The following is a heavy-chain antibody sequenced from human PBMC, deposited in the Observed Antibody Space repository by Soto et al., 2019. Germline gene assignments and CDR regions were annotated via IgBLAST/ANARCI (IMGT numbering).Heavy chain of an antibody. CDR3: ARGRGRFLEWIQSGGMDV. D-gene: IGHD3-3*01. CDR1: GGSVSSGSYY. J-gene: IGHJ6*02. CDR2: IYYSGST. Sequence: PSETLSLTCTVSGGSVSSGSYYWSWIRQPPGKGLEWIGYIYYSGSTNYNPSLKSRVTISVDTSKNQFSLKLSSVTAADTAVYYCARGRGRFLEWIQSGGMDVWGQGTTVTVSS. V-gene: IGHV4-61*01.